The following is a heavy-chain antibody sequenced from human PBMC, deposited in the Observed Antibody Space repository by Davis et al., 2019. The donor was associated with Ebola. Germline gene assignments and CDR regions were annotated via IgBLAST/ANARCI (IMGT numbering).Heavy chain of an antibody. CDR2: INHSGST. CDR3: ARFRRTFYYYYGMDV. Sequence: MPSETLSLTCAVYGGSFSGYYWSWIRQPPGKGLEWIGEINHSGSTNYNPSLKSRVTISVHTSKNQFSLKLSSVTAADTAVYYCARFRRTFYYYYGMDVWGQGTTVTVSS. V-gene: IGHV4-34*01. D-gene: IGHD1/OR15-1a*01. CDR1: GGSFSGYY. J-gene: IGHJ6*02.